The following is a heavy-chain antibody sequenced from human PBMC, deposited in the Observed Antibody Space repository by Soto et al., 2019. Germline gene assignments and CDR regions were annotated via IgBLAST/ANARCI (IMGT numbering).Heavy chain of an antibody. D-gene: IGHD6-13*01. CDR3: ARIQYSSTWYHDY. CDR2: IYHSGNT. CDR1: GGSISSFNW. Sequence: PSETLSLTCAVSGGSISSFNWWSWVRQPPGKGMEWIGEIYHSGNTNYNPSLKSRVTMSIDKSKNHFSLKLSSVTAADTAVYYCARIQYSSTWYHDYWGQGTLVTVSS. V-gene: IGHV4-4*02. J-gene: IGHJ4*02.